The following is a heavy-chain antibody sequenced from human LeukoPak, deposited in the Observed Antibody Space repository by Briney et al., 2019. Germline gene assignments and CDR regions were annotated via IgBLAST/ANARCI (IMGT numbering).Heavy chain of an antibody. J-gene: IGHJ6*03. CDR2: ISGSGGST. CDR1: GFTFSSYA. CDR3: AKDPRGSGSYYYYYYMDV. V-gene: IGHV3-23*01. D-gene: IGHD3-10*01. Sequence: GGSLRLSCAASGFTFSSYAMSWVRQAPGRGLEWVSAISGSGGSTYYADSVKGRFTISRDNSKNTLYLQMNSLRAEDTAVYYCAKDPRGSGSYYYYYYMDVWGKGTTVTVSS.